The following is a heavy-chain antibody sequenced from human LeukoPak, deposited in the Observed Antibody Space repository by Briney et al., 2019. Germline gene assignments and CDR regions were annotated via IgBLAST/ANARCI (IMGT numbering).Heavy chain of an antibody. CDR2: MNPNSGNT. CDR1: GYTFTSYD. Sequence: ASVKVSCKASGYTFTSYDINWVRQATGQGLEWMGWMNPNSGNTGYAQKFQGRVTMTRNTSISTAYMELSSLRSEDTAVYYCARGRRGSGWYTSIYYYYMDVWGKGTTVTVSS. V-gene: IGHV1-8*01. J-gene: IGHJ6*03. D-gene: IGHD6-19*01. CDR3: ARGRRGSGWYTSIYYYYMDV.